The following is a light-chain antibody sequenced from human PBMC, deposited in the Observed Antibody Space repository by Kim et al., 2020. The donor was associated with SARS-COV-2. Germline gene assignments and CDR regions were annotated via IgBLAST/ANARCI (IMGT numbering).Light chain of an antibody. CDR1: QRVSSTY. CDR2: RAS. CDR3: QQYSTTPWT. V-gene: IGKV3-20*01. J-gene: IGKJ2*01. Sequence: PGERATLSCMASQRVSSTYIAWYQQKPGQAPRLLISRASSRATGIPDRFSGSGSGTDFTLTVSRLDPEDVAVYYSQQYSTTPWTFGQGTKLEIK.